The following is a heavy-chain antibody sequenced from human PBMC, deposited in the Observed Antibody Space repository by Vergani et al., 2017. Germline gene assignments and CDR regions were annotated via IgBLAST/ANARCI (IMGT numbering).Heavy chain of an antibody. CDR1: GFSFSSFG. J-gene: IGHJ4*02. Sequence: QVQLVESGGGVVQPGRSLRLSCAASGFSFSSFGFHWVRQAPGKGLEWVAFIHYDGSHEYYIDSVKGRFTISRDNSQNTLILQMIGLRAEDTAVYYCARDRGWATISCYFSGAFDYWGRGTLVSVSS. CDR3: ARDRGWATISCYFSGAFDY. D-gene: IGHD2-2*01. CDR2: IHYDGSHE. V-gene: IGHV3-33*01.